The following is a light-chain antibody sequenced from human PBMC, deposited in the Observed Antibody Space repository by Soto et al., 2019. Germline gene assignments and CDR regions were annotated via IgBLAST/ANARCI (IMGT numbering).Light chain of an antibody. J-gene: IGKJ1*01. CDR1: QSISSW. CDR3: QQYNSYSWT. CDR2: DAS. V-gene: IGKV1-5*01. Sequence: DIQMTQSPPTLSASVGDRVTITCRASQSISSWLAWYQQKPGKAPKLLIYDASSLESGVPSRFSGSGSGTEFTLTISSLQPDDFATYYCQQYNSYSWTFGQGPKVDIK.